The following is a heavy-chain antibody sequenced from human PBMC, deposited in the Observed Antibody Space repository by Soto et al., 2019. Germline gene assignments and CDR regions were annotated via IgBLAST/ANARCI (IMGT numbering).Heavy chain of an antibody. CDR1: GGTFSSYA. V-gene: IGHV1-69*13. D-gene: IGHD7-27*01. Sequence: ASVKVSCKASGGTFSSYAISWVRQAPGQGLEWMGGIIPIFGTANYAQKFQGRVTITADESTSTAYMELSSLRSEDTAVYYCARVRSLTGDYYFDYWGQGTLVTVSS. CDR2: IIPIFGTA. CDR3: ARVRSLTGDYYFDY. J-gene: IGHJ4*02.